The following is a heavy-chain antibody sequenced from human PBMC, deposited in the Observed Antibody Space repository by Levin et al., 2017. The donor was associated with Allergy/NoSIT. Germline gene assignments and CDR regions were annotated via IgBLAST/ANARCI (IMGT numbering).Heavy chain of an antibody. CDR2: ISWNSGSI. J-gene: IGHJ4*02. CDR1: GFTFDDYA. V-gene: IGHV3-9*01. CDR3: AKDMGSGWDWEFDY. D-gene: IGHD6-19*01. Sequence: GGSLRLSCAASGFTFDDYAMHWVRQAPGKGLEWVSGISWNSGSIGYADSVKGRFTISRDNAKNSLYLQMNSLRAEDTALYYCAKDMGSGWDWEFDYWGQGTLVTVSS.